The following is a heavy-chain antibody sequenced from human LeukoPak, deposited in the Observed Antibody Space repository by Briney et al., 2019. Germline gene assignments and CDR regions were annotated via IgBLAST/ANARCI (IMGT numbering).Heavy chain of an antibody. CDR1: GGSISSGSYY. V-gene: IGHV4-61*02. CDR3: ARDRVLWYYYYYMDV. CDR2: IYTSGST. Sequence: PSQTLSLTCTVSGGSISSGSYYWSWIRQPAGKGLEWIGRIYTSGSTNYNPSLKSRVTISVDTSKNQFSLKLSSVTAADTAVYYCARDRVLWYYYYYMDVWGKGTTVTVSS. J-gene: IGHJ6*03.